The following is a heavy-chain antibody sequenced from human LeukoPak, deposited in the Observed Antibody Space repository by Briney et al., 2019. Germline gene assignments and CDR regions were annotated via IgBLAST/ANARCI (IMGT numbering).Heavy chain of an antibody. Sequence: SETLSLTCTVSGGSISSYYWSWIRQPPGKGLEWIGYIYYSGSTNYNPSLKSRVTISVDTSKNQFSLKLSSVTAADTAVYYCARRRKSLVRGATPIDYWGQGTLVTVSS. D-gene: IGHD3-10*01. J-gene: IGHJ4*02. CDR1: GGSISSYY. CDR2: IYYSGST. V-gene: IGHV4-59*12. CDR3: ARRRKSLVRGATPIDY.